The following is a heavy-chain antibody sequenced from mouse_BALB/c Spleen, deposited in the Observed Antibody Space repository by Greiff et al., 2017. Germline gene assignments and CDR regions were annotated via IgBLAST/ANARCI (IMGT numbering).Heavy chain of an antibody. CDR3: ARQADNFDV. V-gene: IGHV5-6*01. CDR2: ISSGGSYT. CDR1: GFTFSSYG. Sequence: EVQLVESGGDLVKPGGSLKLSCAASGFTFSSYGMSWVRQTPDKRLEWVATISSGGSYTYYPDSVKGRFTISRDNAKNTLYLQMSSLKSEDTAMYYCARQADNFDVWGAGTTVTVSS. D-gene: IGHD3-3*01. J-gene: IGHJ1*01.